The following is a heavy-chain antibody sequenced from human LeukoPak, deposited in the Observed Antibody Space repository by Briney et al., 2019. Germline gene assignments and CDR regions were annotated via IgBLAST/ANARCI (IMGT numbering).Heavy chain of an antibody. V-gene: IGHV1-46*01. D-gene: IGHD4-17*01. CDR3: ARADYGDYLTYNWFDP. CDR1: GYTFTSYY. CDR2: INPSGGST. Sequence: ASVKVSCKASGYTFTSYYMHWVRQAPGQGLEWMGIINPSGGSTSYAQKFQGRVTMTRDMSMSTVYMELSSLRSEDTAVYYCARADYGDYLTYNWFDPWGQGALVTVSS. J-gene: IGHJ5*02.